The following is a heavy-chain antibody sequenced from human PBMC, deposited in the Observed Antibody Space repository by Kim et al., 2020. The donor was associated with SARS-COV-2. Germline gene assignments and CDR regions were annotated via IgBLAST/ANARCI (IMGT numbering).Heavy chain of an antibody. CDR2: TYYRSKWYN. Sequence: SQTLSLTCAISGDSVSSNRAAWNWIRQSPSRGLEWLGRTYYRSKWYNDYAVSVKSRIAINPDTSKNQFSLQLNSVTPEDTAVYYCARDTKQWLERSSYYYYGMDVWGQGTTVTVSS. V-gene: IGHV6-1*01. CDR3: ARDTKQWLERSSYYYYGMDV. D-gene: IGHD6-19*01. J-gene: IGHJ6*02. CDR1: GDSVSSNRAA.